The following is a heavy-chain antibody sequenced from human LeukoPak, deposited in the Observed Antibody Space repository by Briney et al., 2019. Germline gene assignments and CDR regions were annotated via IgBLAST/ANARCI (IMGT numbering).Heavy chain of an antibody. J-gene: IGHJ4*02. CDR3: ARTTLMTAMYYFDY. CDR2: IYASGST. CDR1: GGSISSYY. V-gene: IGHV4-4*07. Sequence: SETLSLTCTVSGGSISSYYWSWIRQPAGKGLEWIGRIYASGSTNYNPSLKGRVTMSVDTSKNQFSLKLSSVTAADTAVYYCARTTLMTAMYYFDYWGQGTLVTVSS. D-gene: IGHD2-21*02.